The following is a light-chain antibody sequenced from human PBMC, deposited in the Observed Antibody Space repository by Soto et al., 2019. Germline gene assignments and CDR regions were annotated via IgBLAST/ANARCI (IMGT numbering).Light chain of an antibody. CDR3: ASYTGSDTLV. CDR1: SSDVGGYNY. J-gene: IGLJ2*01. V-gene: IGLV2-8*01. Sequence: QSALTQPPSASGSPGQSVTISCTGTSSDVGGYNYVSWYQQHPGKAPKIMIYEVSKRPSVVPDRLSGSKSGNTASLTLSGLQVEYEADYYCASYTGSDTLVFGGGTQLTVL. CDR2: EVS.